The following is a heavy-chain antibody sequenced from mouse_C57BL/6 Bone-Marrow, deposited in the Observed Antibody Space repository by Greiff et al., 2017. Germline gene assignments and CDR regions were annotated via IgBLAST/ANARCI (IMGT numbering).Heavy chain of an antibody. Sequence: QVQLQQPGAELVRPGSSVKLSCKASGYTFTSYWMYWVQQRPIQGLEWIGNIDPSDSETHYNQKFKDQATLTVDKSSSTAYMQLSSLTSEDSAVYYCARLYYDGFGLAYWGQGTLVTVSA. J-gene: IGHJ3*01. CDR3: ARLYYDGFGLAY. CDR2: IDPSDSET. CDR1: GYTFTSYW. D-gene: IGHD2-4*01. V-gene: IGHV1-52*01.